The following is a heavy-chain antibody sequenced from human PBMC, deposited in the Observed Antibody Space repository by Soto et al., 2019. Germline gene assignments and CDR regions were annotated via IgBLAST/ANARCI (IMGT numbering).Heavy chain of an antibody. CDR3: AKDPATIFGVVINWFDP. Sequence: SLRLSCAASGFTFSSYAMSWVRQAPGKGLEWVSAISGSGGSTYYADSVKGRFTISRDNSKNTLYLQMNSLRAEDTAVYYCAKDPATIFGVVINWFDPWGQGTLVTVSS. V-gene: IGHV3-23*01. CDR2: ISGSGGST. D-gene: IGHD3-3*01. J-gene: IGHJ5*02. CDR1: GFTFSSYA.